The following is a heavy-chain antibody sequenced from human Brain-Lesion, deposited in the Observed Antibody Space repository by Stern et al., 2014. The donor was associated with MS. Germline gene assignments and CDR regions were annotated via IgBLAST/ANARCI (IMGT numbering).Heavy chain of an antibody. CDR2: FDPEDGET. Sequence: VQLVESGAEVKKPGASVKVSCKVSGYTLTELSMHWVRQAPRKRIEWMGGFDPEDGETIYAQKFQGRVTMTEDTSTDTAYMELSSLRSEDTAVYYCATLSPGAGGNYYRHFDYWGQGTLVTVSS. CDR1: GYTLTELS. D-gene: IGHD1-26*01. CDR3: ATLSPGAGGNYYRHFDY. V-gene: IGHV1-24*01. J-gene: IGHJ4*02.